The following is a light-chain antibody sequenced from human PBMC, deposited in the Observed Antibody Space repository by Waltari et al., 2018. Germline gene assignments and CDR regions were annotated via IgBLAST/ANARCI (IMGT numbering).Light chain of an antibody. CDR1: QPISSY. V-gene: IGKV1-39*01. CDR3: QQTDSTPLA. J-gene: IGKJ4*01. CDR2: GAS. Sequence: DIRVTQSPSSLSASLGDRVTITCRASQPISSYLNWYQQKPGKAPNLLIYGASSLRSGVPSRFIGWGSGTDFNLTISGLQSEDFATYYCQQTDSTPLAFGGGTKVEIK.